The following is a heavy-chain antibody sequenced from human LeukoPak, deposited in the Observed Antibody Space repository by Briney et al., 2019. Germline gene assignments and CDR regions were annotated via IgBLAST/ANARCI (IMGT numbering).Heavy chain of an antibody. CDR1: GFTFSGSA. D-gene: IGHD2-21*01. V-gene: IGHV3-73*01. CDR2: IRSKANSYAT. J-gene: IGHJ4*02. CDR3: TRLSIPYY. Sequence: GGSLRLSCAASGFTFSGSAMHWVRQASGKGLEWVGRIRSKANSYATAYAASVKGRFTISRDDSKNTAYLQINSLKTEDTAVYYCTRLSIPYYWGQGTLVTVSS.